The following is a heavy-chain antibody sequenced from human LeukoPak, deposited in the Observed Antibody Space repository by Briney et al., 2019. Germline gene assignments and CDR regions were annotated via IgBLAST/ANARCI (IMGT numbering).Heavy chain of an antibody. V-gene: IGHV1-8*03. D-gene: IGHD3-10*01. CDR3: ARGPLRYYYGSGRHRVRTSLFDY. CDR1: GYTFTSYD. Sequence: EASVKASCKASGYTFTSYDINWVRQATGQGLEWMGWMNPNSGNTGYAQKFQGRVTITRNTSISTAYMELSSLRSEDTAVYYCARGPLRYYYGSGRHRVRTSLFDYWGQGTLVTVSS. J-gene: IGHJ4*02. CDR2: MNPNSGNT.